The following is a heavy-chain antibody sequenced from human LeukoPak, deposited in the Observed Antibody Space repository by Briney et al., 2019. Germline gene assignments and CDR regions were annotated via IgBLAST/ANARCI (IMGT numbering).Heavy chain of an antibody. CDR1: GYTLTSYG. CDR2: ISAYNGNT. V-gene: IGHV1-18*01. D-gene: IGHD3-9*01. CDR3: ARILFDWFRFDP. J-gene: IGHJ5*02. Sequence: ASVKVSCKASGYTLTSYGISWVRQAPGEGLEWMGWISAYNGNTNYAQKLQGRVTMTTDTSTSTAYMELRSLRSDDTAVYYCARILFDWFRFDPWGQGTLVTVSS.